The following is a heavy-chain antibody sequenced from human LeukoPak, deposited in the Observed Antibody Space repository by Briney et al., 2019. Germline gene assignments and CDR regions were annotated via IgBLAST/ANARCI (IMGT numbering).Heavy chain of an antibody. Sequence: PGGSLSLSCAASGVTFSSYWMHRVRKAQGKGLGWVSRIKSDGSTKDADSVKGRFTISRDNAKNTVSLQMNSLRAEDTGVYYCASAPSEIGGHYPEYFRHWGQGTLVTVSS. CDR2: IKSDGST. V-gene: IGHV3-74*03. CDR3: ASAPSEIGGHYPEYFRH. J-gene: IGHJ1*01. CDR1: GVTFSSYW. D-gene: IGHD2-21*01.